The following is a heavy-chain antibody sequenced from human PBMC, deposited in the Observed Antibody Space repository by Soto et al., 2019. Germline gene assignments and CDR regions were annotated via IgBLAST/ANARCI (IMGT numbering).Heavy chain of an antibody. V-gene: IGHV1-46*01. Sequence: ASVKVSCKASGYTFTSYYMHWVRQAPGQGLEWMGIINPSGGSTSYAQKFQGRVTMTRDTSTSTVYMELSSLRSEDTAVYYCASFPIDTAMVHDWFAPWGQGTLVTVSS. CDR2: INPSGGST. D-gene: IGHD5-18*01. J-gene: IGHJ5*02. CDR3: ASFPIDTAMVHDWFAP. CDR1: GYTFTSYY.